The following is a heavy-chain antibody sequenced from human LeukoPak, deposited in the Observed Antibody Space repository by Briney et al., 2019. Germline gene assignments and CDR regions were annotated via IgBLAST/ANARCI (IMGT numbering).Heavy chain of an antibody. D-gene: IGHD1-7*01. V-gene: IGHV4-34*01. J-gene: IGHJ4*02. CDR3: ARATGTKVPPGY. Sequence: SETLSLTCAVYGGSFSGYYWSWIRQPPGKGLEWIGEINHSGRNNYNPSLKSRVTISIDTSKNQFSLKLSSVTAADTAVYYCARATGTKVPPGYWGQGTLVTVSS. CDR2: INHSGRN. CDR1: GGSFSGYY.